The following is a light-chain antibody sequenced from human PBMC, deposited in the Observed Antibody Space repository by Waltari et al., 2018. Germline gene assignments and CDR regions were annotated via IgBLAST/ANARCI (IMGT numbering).Light chain of an antibody. J-gene: IGKJ1*01. CDR2: HAS. CDR1: QSVRTY. CDR3: QQYVASPAT. Sequence: TVLTQSPGTVSLSPGASATLTCCASQSVRTYLAWYQQKPGQAPWLLIYHASSRATGSPDRFRGSGYGTDFRLTTSRLEPEDFAMYYCQQYVASPATFGQGTKVEIK. V-gene: IGKV3-20*01.